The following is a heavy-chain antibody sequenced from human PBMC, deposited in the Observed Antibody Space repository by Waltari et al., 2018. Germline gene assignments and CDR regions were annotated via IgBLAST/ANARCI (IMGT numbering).Heavy chain of an antibody. Sequence: EVQLVESGGGLVQPGRSLRLSCAASGFTFDDYAMHWVRQAPGKGLEWVSGISWNRGSIGYADSVKGRFTISRDNAKNSLYLQMNSLRAEDMALYYCATSRGYSYGLEAWGQGTLVTVSS. CDR2: ISWNRGSI. J-gene: IGHJ5*02. V-gene: IGHV3-9*03. D-gene: IGHD5-18*01. CDR1: GFTFDDYA. CDR3: ATSRGYSYGLEA.